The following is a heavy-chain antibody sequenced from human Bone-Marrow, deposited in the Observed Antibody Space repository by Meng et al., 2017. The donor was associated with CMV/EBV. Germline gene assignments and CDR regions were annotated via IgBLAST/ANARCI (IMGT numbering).Heavy chain of an antibody. CDR1: FICFG. CDR3: ARDRPKNYYDSSVDNWFDP. J-gene: IGHJ5*02. CDR2: IWYDGSNK. Sequence: FICFGMHWVRQAPGKGLEWVAVIWYDGSNKYYADSVKGRFTISRDNSKNTLYLQMNSLRAEDTAVYFCARDRPKNYYDSSVDNWFDPWGLGTLVTVSS. V-gene: IGHV3-33*01. D-gene: IGHD3-22*01.